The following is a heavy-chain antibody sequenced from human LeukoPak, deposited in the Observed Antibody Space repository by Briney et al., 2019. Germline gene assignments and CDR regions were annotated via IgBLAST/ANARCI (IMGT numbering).Heavy chain of an antibody. V-gene: IGHV4-39*01. J-gene: IGHJ4*02. Sequence: SETLSVTCTVSGGSISSSSYYWGWIRQPPGKGLEWIGSFYYSGSTYYNPSLKSRVTISVDTPKNQFSLKLSSVTAADTAVYYCANRYCSGGSCYFDYWGQGTLVTVSS. CDR3: ANRYCSGGSCYFDY. CDR1: GGSISSSSYY. D-gene: IGHD2-15*01. CDR2: FYYSGST.